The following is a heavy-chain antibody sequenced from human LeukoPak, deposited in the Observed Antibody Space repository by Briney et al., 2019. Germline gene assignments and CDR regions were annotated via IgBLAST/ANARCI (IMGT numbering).Heavy chain of an antibody. D-gene: IGHD4-17*01. CDR3: ARVGIYGDYNRYFDY. V-gene: IGHV3-20*04. Sequence: GGSLRLSCAASGFTFDNYGLSWVRQAPGKGLEWVSGINWNGGSTGHADSVKGRFTISRDNAKNSLYLQMNSLRAEDTALYYCARVGIYGDYNRYFDYWGQGTLVTVSS. J-gene: IGHJ4*02. CDR1: GFTFDNYG. CDR2: INWNGGST.